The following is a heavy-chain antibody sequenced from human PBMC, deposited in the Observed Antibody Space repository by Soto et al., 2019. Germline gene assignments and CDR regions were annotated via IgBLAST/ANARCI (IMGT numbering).Heavy chain of an antibody. CDR1: VFTFISYG. V-gene: IGHV3-33*01. D-gene: IGHD6-19*01. CDR2: IWYDGSNK. CDR3: ARDSPPYSSGWYYGY. J-gene: IGHJ4*02. Sequence: GGSLRLSCASSVFTFISYGMHWVRQSPGKGLEWVAVIWYDGSNKYYADSVKGRFTISRDNSKNTLYLQMNSLRAEDTAVYYCARDSPPYSSGWYYGYWGQGTLVTVSS.